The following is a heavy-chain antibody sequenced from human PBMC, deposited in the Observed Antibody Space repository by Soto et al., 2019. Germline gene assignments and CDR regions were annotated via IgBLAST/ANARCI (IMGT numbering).Heavy chain of an antibody. CDR2: ISGSGDNT. V-gene: IGHV3-23*01. Sequence: GGSLRLSCSASGFTFSSYAMSWVRQAPGKGLEWVSSISGSGDNTHYADSVKGRFTISRDNSKNTLYLQWSSLKASDTAMYYCASQYSSSYYYYGMDVWGQGTTVTVSS. CDR3: ASQYSSSYYYYGMDV. D-gene: IGHD6-6*01. J-gene: IGHJ6*02. CDR1: GFTFSSYA.